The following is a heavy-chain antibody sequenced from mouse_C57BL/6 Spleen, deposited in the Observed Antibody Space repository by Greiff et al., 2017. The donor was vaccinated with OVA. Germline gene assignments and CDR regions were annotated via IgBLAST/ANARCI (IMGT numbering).Heavy chain of an antibody. CDR2: INYDGSST. CDR1: GFTFSEYY. J-gene: IGHJ2*01. Sequence: EVQLVESEGGLVQPGSSMKLSSTASGFTFSEYYMAWVRQVPEKGLEWVANINYDGSSTYYLDSLKSRFIISRDNAKNILYLQMSSLKSEDTATYYCARVIYYDYGFDYWGQGTTLTVSS. CDR3: ARVIYYDYGFDY. V-gene: IGHV5-16*01. D-gene: IGHD2-4*01.